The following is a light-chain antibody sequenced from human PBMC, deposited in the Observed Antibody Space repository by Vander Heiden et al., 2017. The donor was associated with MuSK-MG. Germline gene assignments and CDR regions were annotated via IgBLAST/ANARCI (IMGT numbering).Light chain of an antibody. V-gene: IGKV1-33*01. CDR3: QQYDKPPPPT. Sequence: DIQMTQSPSSLSASVGDRVTITCQASQDISNYLNWYQQKPWKAPKLLIYDASNLETGVPSRFSGRGHGTDFTFTISIRQPEDIATYDRQQYDKPPPPTFVRGTKVEIK. J-gene: IGKJ4*01. CDR2: DAS. CDR1: QDISNY.